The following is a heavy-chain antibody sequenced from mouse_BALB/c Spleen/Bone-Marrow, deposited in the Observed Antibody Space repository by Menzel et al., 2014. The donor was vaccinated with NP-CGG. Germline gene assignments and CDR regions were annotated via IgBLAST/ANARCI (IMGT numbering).Heavy chain of an antibody. CDR2: IWAGEYI. V-gene: IGHV2-9*02. D-gene: IGHD2-4*01. Sequence: VMLVESGPGLVAPSQSLSITCTVSGFSLTRYGVHWVRQPPGKGLEWLGGIWAGEYINYNSPLMSRLSISKDNSKSQVFLKMNSLQTDDTAMYFCARDDYDGYFDYWGQGTTLTVSS. J-gene: IGHJ2*01. CDR3: ARDDYDGYFDY. CDR1: GFSLTRYG.